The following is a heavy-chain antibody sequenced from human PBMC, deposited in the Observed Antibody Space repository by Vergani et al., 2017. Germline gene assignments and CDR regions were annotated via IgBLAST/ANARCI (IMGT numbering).Heavy chain of an antibody. Sequence: EVQLVESGGGLVQPGGSLRLSCAASGFTFSSYEMNWVRQAPGKGLEWVSYISSSGSTIYYADSVKGRFTISRDNAKNSLYLQMNSLRAEDTAVYYCAKEGCGGDCYSDFDYWGQGTLVTVSS. CDR2: ISSSGSTI. CDR1: GFTFSSYE. V-gene: IGHV3-48*03. CDR3: AKEGCGGDCYSDFDY. D-gene: IGHD2-21*01. J-gene: IGHJ4*02.